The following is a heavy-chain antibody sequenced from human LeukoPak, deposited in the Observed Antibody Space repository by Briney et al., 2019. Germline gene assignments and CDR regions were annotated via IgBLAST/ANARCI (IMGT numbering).Heavy chain of an antibody. CDR3: ARGTLSGFRY. Sequence: SETLSLTCAVYGGSFSGYYWSWIRQPPGKGLEWIGEINHSGSTNYNPSLKSRVTISVDMSKNQFSLKLSSVTAADTAVYYCARGTLSGFRYWGQGTLVTVSS. V-gene: IGHV4-34*01. J-gene: IGHJ4*02. D-gene: IGHD3-3*01. CDR2: INHSGST. CDR1: GGSFSGYY.